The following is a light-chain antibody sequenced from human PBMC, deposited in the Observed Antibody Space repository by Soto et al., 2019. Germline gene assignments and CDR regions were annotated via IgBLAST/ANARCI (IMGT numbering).Light chain of an antibody. J-gene: IGKJ5*01. V-gene: IGKV1-9*01. CDR1: QGISSS. CDR2: AAS. Sequence: DIQLTQSPSFLSVSVGDRVTITCRASQGISSSLAWYQQKPGKAPNLLIYAASTLQSGVPSRFSGSGSGTEFTLTISSLQTEDFATYYCQHLYRYPLDFGQGTRLEIK. CDR3: QHLYRYPLD.